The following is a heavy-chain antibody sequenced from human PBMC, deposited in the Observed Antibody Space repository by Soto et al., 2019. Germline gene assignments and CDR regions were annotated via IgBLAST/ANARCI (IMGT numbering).Heavy chain of an antibody. CDR2: ITTAGDT. Sequence: GGSLRLSCAASGFTFSNYDMHWVRQAAGKGLEWVSSITTAGDTYYPDSVKGRFTISRESADNSLYLQMNSLRAGDTAVYYCARGSSGASLTTPSVYYYYSLDVWGEGTTVTVSS. CDR3: ARGSSGASLTTPSVYYYYSLDV. D-gene: IGHD3-22*01. J-gene: IGHJ6*03. CDR1: GFTFSNYD. V-gene: IGHV3-13*01.